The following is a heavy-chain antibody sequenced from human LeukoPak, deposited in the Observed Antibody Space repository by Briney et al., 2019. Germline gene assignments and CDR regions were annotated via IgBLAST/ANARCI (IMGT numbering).Heavy chain of an antibody. Sequence: SVKVSCKASGGTFSSYAISWVRQAPGQGLEWMGRIIPILGIANYAQKFQGRVTITADESTSTAYMELSSLRSEDTAVYYCARYNGEDAFDIWGQGTMVTVSS. D-gene: IGHD4-17*01. CDR1: GGTFSSYA. CDR2: IIPILGIA. CDR3: ARYNGEDAFDI. V-gene: IGHV1-69*04. J-gene: IGHJ3*02.